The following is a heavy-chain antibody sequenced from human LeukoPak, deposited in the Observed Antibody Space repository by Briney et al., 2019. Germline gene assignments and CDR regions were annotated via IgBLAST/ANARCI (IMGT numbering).Heavy chain of an antibody. CDR2: IIPIFGTA. Sequence: SVEVSCKASGGTFSSYAISWVRQAPGQGLEWMGGIIPIFGTANYAQKFQGRVTITADKSTSTAYMELSSLRSEDTAVYYCARTHYDILTEVLGYFDYWGQGTLVTVSS. CDR3: ARTHYDILTEVLGYFDY. J-gene: IGHJ4*02. CDR1: GGTFSSYA. D-gene: IGHD3-9*01. V-gene: IGHV1-69*06.